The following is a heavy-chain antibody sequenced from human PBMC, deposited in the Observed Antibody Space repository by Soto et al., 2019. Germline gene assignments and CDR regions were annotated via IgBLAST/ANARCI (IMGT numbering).Heavy chain of an antibody. J-gene: IGHJ5*02. Sequence: GGSLRLCCAASGFTFSSYGMHWVRQAPGKGLEWVAVIWYDGSNKYYADSVKGRFTISRDNSKNTLYLQMNSLRAEDTAVYYCARFYGSIAAAGWAYNWFDPWGQGTLVTVSS. CDR2: IWYDGSNK. V-gene: IGHV3-33*01. D-gene: IGHD6-13*01. CDR3: ARFYGSIAAAGWAYNWFDP. CDR1: GFTFSSYG.